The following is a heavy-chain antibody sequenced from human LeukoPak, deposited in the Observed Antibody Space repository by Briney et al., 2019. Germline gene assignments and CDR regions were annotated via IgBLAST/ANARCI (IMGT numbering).Heavy chain of an antibody. D-gene: IGHD3-10*01. CDR3: ARGGITMVRGVIL. V-gene: IGHV4-59*12. CDR2: IYYTGST. Sequence: SETLSLTCTVSAGSISTYYWSWIRQPPGKGLEWIGCIYYTGSTNYNPSLKSRVTISLDTSRNQFSLKLSSVTAADTAVYYCARGGITMVRGVILWGQGTMVTVSS. J-gene: IGHJ3*01. CDR1: AGSISTYY.